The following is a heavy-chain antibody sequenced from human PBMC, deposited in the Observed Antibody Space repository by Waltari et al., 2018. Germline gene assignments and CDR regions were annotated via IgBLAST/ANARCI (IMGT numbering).Heavy chain of an antibody. CDR1: VFTFINYW. D-gene: IGHD3-16*02. CDR2: ISGDGRIT. V-gene: IGHV3-74*01. Sequence: EVQLVESGGGLVQPGGALRLAFAASVFTFINYWMHWVRQVQGTGLVWVSRISGDGRITHYADSVKGRFTISRDNAENTLYLQMNSLTVEDTAVYYCARNYRDYWGQGTLVTVSS. J-gene: IGHJ4*02. CDR3: ARNYRDY.